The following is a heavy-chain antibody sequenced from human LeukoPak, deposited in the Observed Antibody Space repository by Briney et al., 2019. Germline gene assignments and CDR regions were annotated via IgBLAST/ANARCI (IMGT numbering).Heavy chain of an antibody. J-gene: IGHJ6*02. CDR1: GFTFSSYT. CDR2: ITTSDGNT. V-gene: IGHV3-23*01. CDR3: AKEDPGITIFGVVNYYYYYGMDV. Sequence: GGSLRLSCAASGFTFSSYTMSWVRQAPGKGLEWVSTITTSDGNTYYADSVKGRFTVSRDNSKNTLFLQMNSLRAEDTAVYYCAKEDPGITIFGVVNYYYYYGMDVWGQGTTVTVSS. D-gene: IGHD3-3*01.